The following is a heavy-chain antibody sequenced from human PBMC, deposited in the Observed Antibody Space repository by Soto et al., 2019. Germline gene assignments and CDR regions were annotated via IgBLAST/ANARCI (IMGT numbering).Heavy chain of an antibody. CDR1: GGSFSGYY. J-gene: IGHJ3*02. D-gene: IGHD4-17*01. CDR2: INHSGST. Sequence: PSETLSLTCAVYGGSFSGYYWSWIRQPPGKGLEWIGEINHSGSTNYNPSLKSRVTISVDTSKNQFSLKLSSVTAADTAVYYCAREEGMTTVTRDAFDIWGQGTMATVSS. CDR3: AREEGMTTVTRDAFDI. V-gene: IGHV4-34*01.